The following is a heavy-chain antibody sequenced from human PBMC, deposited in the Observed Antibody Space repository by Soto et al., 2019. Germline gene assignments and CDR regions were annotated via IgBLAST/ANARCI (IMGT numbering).Heavy chain of an antibody. V-gene: IGHV1-18*01. CDR2: ISAYNGNT. Sequence: ASVKLTCTASGYTFTSYGISWVRQAPGQGLEWMGWISAYNGNTNYAQKLQGRVTMTTDTSTSTAYMELRSLRSDDTAVYYCARHYDILTGYYSFDYWGQGTLVTVSS. D-gene: IGHD3-9*01. J-gene: IGHJ4*02. CDR3: ARHYDILTGYYSFDY. CDR1: GYTFTSYG.